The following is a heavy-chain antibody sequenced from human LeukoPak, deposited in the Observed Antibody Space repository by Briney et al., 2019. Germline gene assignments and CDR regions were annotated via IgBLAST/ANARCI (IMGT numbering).Heavy chain of an antibody. CDR3: ARQGQWLAGGLDY. D-gene: IGHD6-19*01. CDR1: GGSISSSSYY. Sequence: SETLSLTCTVSGGSISSSSYYWGWIRQPPGKGLEWIGSIYYSGSTYYNPSLKSRVTISVDTSKNQFSLKLSSVTAADTAVYYCARQGQWLAGGLDYWGQGTLVTVSS. J-gene: IGHJ4*02. CDR2: IYYSGST. V-gene: IGHV4-39*01.